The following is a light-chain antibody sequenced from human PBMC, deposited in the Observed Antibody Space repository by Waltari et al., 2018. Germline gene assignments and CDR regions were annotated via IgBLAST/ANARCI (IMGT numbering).Light chain of an antibody. CDR2: EVS. Sequence: QSALTQPPSASGSPGQSVTISCTGTSSDVGAHHYFSSSQQYPGKAPKLIIYEVSKRPAGVPDRFSGSKSGNTASLTVSGLQADDEADYYCSSHGGSKVFGGGTKLTVL. V-gene: IGLV2-8*01. J-gene: IGLJ2*01. CDR1: SSDVGAHHY. CDR3: SSHGGSKV.